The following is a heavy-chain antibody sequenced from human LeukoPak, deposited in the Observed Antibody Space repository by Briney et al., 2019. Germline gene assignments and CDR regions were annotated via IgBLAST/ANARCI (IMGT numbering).Heavy chain of an antibody. CDR2: IYSGGSK. V-gene: IGHV3-66*01. D-gene: IGHD3-22*01. CDR3: ARDAFDRSGYFAY. CDR1: GFTVSSIY. Sequence: SGGSLRLSCAASGFTVSSIYMRWLRQAPGKGLVWGSVIYSGGSKYYPDSLEGRFTISRANSKNTLYLQMNSLRAENTAVYYCARDAFDRSGYFAYWGQGTLVTVSS. J-gene: IGHJ4*02.